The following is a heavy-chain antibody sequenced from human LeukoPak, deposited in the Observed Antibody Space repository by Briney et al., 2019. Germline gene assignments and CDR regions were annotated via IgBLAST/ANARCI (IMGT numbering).Heavy chain of an antibody. V-gene: IGHV3-7*01. CDR2: IQPDGSEQ. Sequence: PGGSLRLSCAASGFTFSSKWMSWVRQAPGKGLEWVGNIQPDGSEQYPVDSVKGRFTISRDNARNSLFLQMNSLRVEDTAVYYCARAPRDGYKPIDYWGQGTLVTASS. J-gene: IGHJ4*02. CDR1: GFTFSSKW. CDR3: ARAPRDGYKPIDY. D-gene: IGHD5-24*01.